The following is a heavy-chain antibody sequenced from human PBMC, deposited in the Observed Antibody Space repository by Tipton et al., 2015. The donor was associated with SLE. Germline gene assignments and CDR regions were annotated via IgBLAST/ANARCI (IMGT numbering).Heavy chain of an antibody. Sequence: TLSLTSTVSGGSISSYYWSWIRQPPGKGLEWIGYIYYSGSTNYYPSLKSRVTISVDTSKNQFSLKLSSVTAADTAVYYCARWAGPTVNFDYWGQGTLVTVSS. CDR3: ARWAGPTVNFDY. D-gene: IGHD4-11*01. J-gene: IGHJ4*02. CDR2: IYYSGST. CDR1: GGSISSYY. V-gene: IGHV4-59*01.